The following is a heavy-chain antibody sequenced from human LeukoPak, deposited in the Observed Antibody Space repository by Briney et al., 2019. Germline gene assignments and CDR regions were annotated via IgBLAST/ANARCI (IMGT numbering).Heavy chain of an antibody. Sequence: PSETLSLTCAVYGGSFSGYYWSWIRQPPGKGLEWIGEINHSGSTNYNPSLKSRVTISVDTSKNQFSLKLSSVTAADTAVYYCARASLRITIFGVAPNWFDPWGQGTLVTVSS. V-gene: IGHV4-34*01. D-gene: IGHD3-3*01. CDR1: GGSFSGYY. CDR2: INHSGST. CDR3: ARASLRITIFGVAPNWFDP. J-gene: IGHJ5*02.